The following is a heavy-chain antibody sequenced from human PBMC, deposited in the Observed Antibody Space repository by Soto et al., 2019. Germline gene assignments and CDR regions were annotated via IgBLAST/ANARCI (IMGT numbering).Heavy chain of an antibody. J-gene: IGHJ3*02. CDR2: ISGSGGST. D-gene: IGHD3-22*01. CDR3: AKMRSSGYYYVPDAFDI. Sequence: GSLRLSCAASGFTFSSYALSWVRQAPGKGLEWVSAISGSGGSTYYADSVKGRFTISRDNSKNTLYLQMNSLRAEDTAVYYCAKMRSSGYYYVPDAFDIWGQGTMVTVSS. V-gene: IGHV3-23*01. CDR1: GFTFSSYA.